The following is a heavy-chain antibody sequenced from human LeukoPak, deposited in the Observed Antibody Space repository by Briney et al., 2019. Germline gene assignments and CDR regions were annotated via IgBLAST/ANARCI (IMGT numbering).Heavy chain of an antibody. D-gene: IGHD3-3*01. CDR2: IIPIFGTA. V-gene: IGHV1-69*13. J-gene: IGHJ4*02. CDR1: GGTFISYA. CDR3: ARRAQRYVEWSRKTYYFDY. Sequence: ASVKVSCKASGGTFISYAISWVRQAPGQGLEWMGGIIPIFGTANYAQKFQGRVTITADESTSTAYMELSSLRSDDTAVYYCARRAQRYVEWSRKTYYFDYWGQGTLVTASS.